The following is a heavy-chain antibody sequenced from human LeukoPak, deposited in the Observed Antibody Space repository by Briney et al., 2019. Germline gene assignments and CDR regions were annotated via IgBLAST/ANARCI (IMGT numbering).Heavy chain of an antibody. J-gene: IGHJ4*02. V-gene: IGHV3-33*01. D-gene: IGHD4-11*01. CDR3: ARDAQGGFDYSNSLQY. CDR2: IWSDATNR. Sequence: GRSLRLSCEASGFTFSHYAMHWVRQAPGKGLEWVAVIWSDATNRYYADSVKGRFTIYRDDSQKRVFLQMNSLRAEDTAVYYCARDAQGGFDYSNSLQYWGQGALVTVAS. CDR1: GFTFSHYA.